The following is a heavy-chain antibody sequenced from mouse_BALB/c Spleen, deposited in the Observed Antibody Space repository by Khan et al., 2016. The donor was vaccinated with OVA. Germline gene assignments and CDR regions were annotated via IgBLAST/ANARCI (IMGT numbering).Heavy chain of an antibody. J-gene: IGHJ2*01. V-gene: IGHV1-87*01. Sequence: QVQLQQSGAELARPGASVKLSCKASGYTFTSYWMQWVKQRPGQGLEWIGAIYPGDGDTRYTQKFKGKATLTADKSSSTAYMQLSSLRSEDSAVYYCASYRYDYFDYWGQGTTLTVSS. CDR1: GYTFTSYW. CDR3: ASYRYDYFDY. CDR2: IYPGDGDT. D-gene: IGHD2-14*01.